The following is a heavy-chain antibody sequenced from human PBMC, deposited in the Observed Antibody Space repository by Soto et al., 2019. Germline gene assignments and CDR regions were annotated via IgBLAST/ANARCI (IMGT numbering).Heavy chain of an antibody. Sequence: GGSRRLSCAASGFIFSNAWMNWVRQAPGKGLEWVGRIKRKTDGGTTDYAAPVKGRFTISRDDSKDTMFLQMNSLKTEDTAVYYCTTDGVALFDYWGQGTLVTVSS. V-gene: IGHV3-15*07. CDR1: GFIFSNAW. J-gene: IGHJ4*02. CDR3: TTDGVALFDY. CDR2: IKRKTDGGTT. D-gene: IGHD2-15*01.